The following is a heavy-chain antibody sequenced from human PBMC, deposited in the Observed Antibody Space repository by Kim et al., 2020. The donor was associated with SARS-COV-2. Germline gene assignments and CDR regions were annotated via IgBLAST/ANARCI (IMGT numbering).Heavy chain of an antibody. Sequence: GGSLRLSCAASGFTFSSYSMNWVRQAPGKGLEWVSYISSSSSTIYYADSVKGRFTISRDNAKNSLYLQMNSLRDEDTAVYYCARDGGKLSTIFGVVINYYYGMDVWGQGTTVTVSS. V-gene: IGHV3-48*02. J-gene: IGHJ6*02. CDR2: ISSSSSTI. D-gene: IGHD3-3*01. CDR1: GFTFSSYS. CDR3: ARDGGKLSTIFGVVINYYYGMDV.